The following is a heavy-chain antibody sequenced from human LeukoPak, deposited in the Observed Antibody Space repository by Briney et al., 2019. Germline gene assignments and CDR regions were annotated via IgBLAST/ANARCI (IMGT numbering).Heavy chain of an antibody. J-gene: IGHJ4*02. CDR1: GDSVSNKNTA. D-gene: IGHD4-17*01. CDR2: TYYRSKWHN. CDR3: ARDNIMTTVTIPPGFLDY. V-gene: IGHV6-1*01. Sequence: SQTLSLTCAISGDSVSNKNTAWNWIRQSPSRGLEWLGRTYYRSKWHNTYAASVKSRITINPDTSKNQFSLQLSSVTAADTAVYYCARDNIMTTVTIPPGFLDYWGQGTLVTVSS.